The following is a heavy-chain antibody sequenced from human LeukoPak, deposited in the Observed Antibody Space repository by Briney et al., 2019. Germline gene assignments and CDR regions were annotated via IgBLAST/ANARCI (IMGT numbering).Heavy chain of an antibody. V-gene: IGHV3-7*04. D-gene: IGHD6-19*01. CDR2: IKQDGGEK. J-gene: IGHJ4*02. CDR3: ARVAVAGTEFDC. CDR1: GFTFSNYR. Sequence: GGSLRLSCAASGFTFSNYRMSWVRQAPGKGLEWVANIKQDGGEKHYVDSVKGRFTISRDNAKNSLYLQMNGLRADDTAVYFCARVAVAGTEFDCWGQGTLVTVSS.